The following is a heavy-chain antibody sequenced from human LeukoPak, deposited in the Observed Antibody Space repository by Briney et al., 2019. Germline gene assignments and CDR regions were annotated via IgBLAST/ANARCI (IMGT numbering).Heavy chain of an antibody. Sequence: SETLSLTCTVSGGSISGYYWSWIRQPPGKGLEWIGFIYYTGNTKYNPSLKSRLTISVDTSNNQFSLKVSSVTAADTAVYYCVRSKSGTYCWFDPWGQGTLVTVSS. V-gene: IGHV4-59*01. J-gene: IGHJ5*02. CDR2: IYYTGNT. D-gene: IGHD1-26*01. CDR1: GGSISGYY. CDR3: VRSKSGTYCWFDP.